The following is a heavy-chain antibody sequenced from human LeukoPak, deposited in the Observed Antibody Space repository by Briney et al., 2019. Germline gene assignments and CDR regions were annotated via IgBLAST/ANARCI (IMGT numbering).Heavy chain of an antibody. CDR1: GFTVSSNY. D-gene: IGHD2-2*01. Sequence: GGSLRLSCAASGFTVSSNYMSWVRQAPGKGLEWVSVIYSGGSTYYADSVKGRFTISGDNSKNTLYLQMNSLRAEDTAVYYCARDCSSTSGCWGPWGQGTLVTVSS. J-gene: IGHJ5*02. CDR2: IYSGGST. CDR3: ARDCSSTSGCWGP. V-gene: IGHV3-66*01.